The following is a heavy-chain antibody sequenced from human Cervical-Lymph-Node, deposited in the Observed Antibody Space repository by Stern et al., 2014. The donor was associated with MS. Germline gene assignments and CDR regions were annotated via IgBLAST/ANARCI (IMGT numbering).Heavy chain of an antibody. D-gene: IGHD2-15*01. Sequence: LVQSGAEVKMPGASVQVSCKASGFTFTSYGISWVRQAPGQGLEWMGWISGYNGNTNYAQKLQGRVTMTTDTSTTTAYMELRSLRSDDTAVYYCARVYCSGGNCQTPLQHWGQGTLVTVSS. CDR3: ARVYCSGGNCQTPLQH. CDR2: ISGYNGNT. CDR1: GFTFTSYG. J-gene: IGHJ1*01. V-gene: IGHV1-18*01.